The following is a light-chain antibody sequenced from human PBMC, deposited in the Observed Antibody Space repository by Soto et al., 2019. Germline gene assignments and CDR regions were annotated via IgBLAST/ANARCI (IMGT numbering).Light chain of an antibody. J-gene: IGKJ4*01. CDR2: EAS. V-gene: IGKV1-9*01. CDR1: QDISSY. CDR3: QQLERYPTAT. Sequence: DIQLTQSPSFLSASVGDRVTITCRASQDISSYLAWYQQRPGKAPKLLIYEASTLQSGVPSRFSGSGSGTEFTLTISSLQPEDFATYYCQQLERYPTATFGGGTKVDIK.